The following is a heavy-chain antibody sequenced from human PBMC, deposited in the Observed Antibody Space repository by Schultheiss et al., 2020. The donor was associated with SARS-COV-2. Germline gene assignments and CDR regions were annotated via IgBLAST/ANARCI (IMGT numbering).Heavy chain of an antibody. CDR1: GFTVSSNY. CDR3: ARDIGYSYGH. J-gene: IGHJ4*02. D-gene: IGHD5-18*01. V-gene: IGHV3-53*01. Sequence: GESLKISCAASGFTVSSNYMSWVRQAPGKGLEWVSVIYSGGSTYYADSVKGRFTISRDNSKNTLYLQMNSLRAEDTAVYYCARDIGYSYGHWGQGTLVTVSS. CDR2: IYSGGST.